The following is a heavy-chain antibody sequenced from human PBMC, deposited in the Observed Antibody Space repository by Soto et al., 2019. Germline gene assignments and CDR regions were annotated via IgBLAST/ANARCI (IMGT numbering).Heavy chain of an antibody. CDR3: AKAPYMNYHRRDYYGMDV. Sequence: QVQLVESGGGVVQPGRSLRLSCAASGFTFSSYGMHWVRQAPGKGLEWVAVISYDGSNKYYADSVKGRFTISRDNSKNALYLQMNSLRAEDTAVYYCAKAPYMNYHRRDYYGMDVWGQGSTVTVSS. D-gene: IGHD4-4*01. CDR1: GFTFSSYG. J-gene: IGHJ6*02. CDR2: ISYDGSNK. V-gene: IGHV3-30*18.